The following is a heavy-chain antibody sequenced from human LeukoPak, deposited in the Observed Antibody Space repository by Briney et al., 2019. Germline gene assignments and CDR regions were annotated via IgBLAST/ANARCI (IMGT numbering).Heavy chain of an antibody. CDR3: AREGEQLWSNGDHWFDP. V-gene: IGHV4-30-2*01. CDR2: IYHSGST. D-gene: IGHD5-18*01. Sequence: PSQTLSLTCTVSGGSISSGGYYWSWIRQPPGKGLEWIGYIYHSGSTYYNPSLKSRVTISVDRSKNQFSLKLSSVTAADTAVYYCAREGEQLWSNGDHWFDPWGQGTLVTVSS. CDR1: GGSISSGGYY. J-gene: IGHJ5*02.